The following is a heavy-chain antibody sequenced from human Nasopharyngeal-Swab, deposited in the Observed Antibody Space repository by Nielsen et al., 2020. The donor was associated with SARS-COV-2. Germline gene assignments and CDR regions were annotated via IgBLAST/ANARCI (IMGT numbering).Heavy chain of an antibody. V-gene: IGHV4-34*01. CDR3: ARGRRERAPRYYYYGMDV. Sequence: SETLSLTCAVYGGAFSGFYWSWIRQSPGEGLEWIGEINPSGSTGYNPSLKSRVSMSVDTSKNQVFLNLRSVTAADTALYYCARGRRERAPRYYYYGMDVWGQGTTVTVS. CDR2: INPSGST. CDR1: GGAFSGFY. D-gene: IGHD1-1*01. J-gene: IGHJ6*02.